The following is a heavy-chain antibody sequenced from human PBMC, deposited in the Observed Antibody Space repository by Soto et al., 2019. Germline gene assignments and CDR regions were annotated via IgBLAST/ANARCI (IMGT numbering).Heavy chain of an antibody. CDR1: GFTFSRHW. D-gene: IGHD1-1*01. V-gene: IGHV3-74*01. CDR2: INSDESST. J-gene: IGHJ4*02. CDR3: VRLKPGTAAFDY. Sequence: EVQLVESGGGLVQPGGSLRLSCAASGFTFSRHWMHWVRQAPGKGLVWVSRINSDESSTYYADSVKGRFTISRDNAKNTLYLQMNSLRAEDTPVYYCVRLKPGTAAFDYWGQGTLVTVSS.